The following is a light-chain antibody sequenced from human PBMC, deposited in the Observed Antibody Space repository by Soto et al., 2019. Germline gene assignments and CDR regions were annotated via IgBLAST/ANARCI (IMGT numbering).Light chain of an antibody. CDR2: KAS. V-gene: IGKV1-5*03. CDR1: QSITGW. J-gene: IGKJ1*01. Sequence: DIQMTQSPPTLSASVGDRVTISCLASQSITGWLSWFQQKPGKAPKLLISKASKLESGVPSRFSGSGSGTDFTLTISGLQPDDFATYYCQQYNPYSPWTFGQGTKVDIK. CDR3: QQYNPYSPWT.